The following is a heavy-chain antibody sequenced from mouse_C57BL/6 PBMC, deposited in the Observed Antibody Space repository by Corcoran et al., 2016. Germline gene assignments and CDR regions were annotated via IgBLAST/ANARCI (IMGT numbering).Heavy chain of an antibody. J-gene: IGHJ4*01. CDR1: GYTFTDYY. CDR2: INPNNGGT. Sequence: EVQLQQSGPELVKPGASVKISCKASGYTFTDYYMNWVKQSHGKSLEWIGDINPNNGGTSYNQKFKGKATLTVDKSSSTAYMELRSLTSEDSAVYCCARGGLLRVMDYWGQGTSVTVSS. CDR3: ARGGLLRVMDY. D-gene: IGHD1-1*01. V-gene: IGHV1-26*01.